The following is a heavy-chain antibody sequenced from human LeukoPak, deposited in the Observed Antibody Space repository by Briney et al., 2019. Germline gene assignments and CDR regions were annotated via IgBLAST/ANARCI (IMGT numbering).Heavy chain of an antibody. CDR2: IKGDGSST. D-gene: IGHD1-26*01. Sequence: GGSLRLSCAASGFTFSDFWMNWVRQAPGKGLVWVSRIKGDGSSTSYADSVKGRFTISRDNAKNTLYLQMNSLRAEDTAVYYCTRDYRGTFDYWGQGTLVTVSS. J-gene: IGHJ4*02. CDR1: GFTFSDFW. V-gene: IGHV3-74*01. CDR3: TRDYRGTFDY.